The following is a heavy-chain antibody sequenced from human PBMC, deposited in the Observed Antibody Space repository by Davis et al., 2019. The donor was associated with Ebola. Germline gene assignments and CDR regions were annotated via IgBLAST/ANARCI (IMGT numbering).Heavy chain of an antibody. V-gene: IGHV3-53*04. Sequence: PGGSLRLSCAVSGFSVTNKFMSWVRQSPGKGLEWVSIIYCNGDTYYADSVTGRFTISRHDSENTLYLQMNSLRPEDTAVYYCARTQTGSSGWYDFFDIWGQGTLVTVSS. CDR2: IYCNGDT. CDR1: GFSVTNKF. CDR3: ARTQTGSSGWYDFFDI. J-gene: IGHJ4*02. D-gene: IGHD6-19*01.